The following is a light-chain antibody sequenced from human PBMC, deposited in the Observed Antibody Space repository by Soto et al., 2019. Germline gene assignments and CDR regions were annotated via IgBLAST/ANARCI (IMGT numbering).Light chain of an antibody. CDR1: QSFSNN. CDR2: GAS. CDR3: QQYNNWPYT. Sequence: EIMMTQSPVTLSVSPGERATLSCRASQSFSNNLAWYQQKPGQAPRLLIYGASTRATGIPARFSGSGSGTEFTLTISSLHSEDFAVYYCQQYNNWPYTFGQGTKLEIK. J-gene: IGKJ2*01. V-gene: IGKV3-15*01.